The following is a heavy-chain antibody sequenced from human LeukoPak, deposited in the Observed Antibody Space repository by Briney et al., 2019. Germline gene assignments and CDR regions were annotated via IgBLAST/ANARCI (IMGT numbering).Heavy chain of an antibody. CDR1: GYTFTTSW. Sequence: GESLKISCKTSGYTFTTSWIGWVRQTPGKGLEWLATIFPTDSDTSYKPSLGGQIIISVDKAINTTYLQRNSLKAADTAMYYCARGVVDNPNNDFYMWGQGSLVTVSS. J-gene: IGHJ4*02. V-gene: IGHV5-51*03. CDR2: IFPTDSDT. CDR3: ARGVVDNPNNDFYM. D-gene: IGHD1-1*01.